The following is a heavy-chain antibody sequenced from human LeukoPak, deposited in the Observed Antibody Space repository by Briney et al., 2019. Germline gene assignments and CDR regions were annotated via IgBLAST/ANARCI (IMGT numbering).Heavy chain of an antibody. CDR1: GFTFDDYA. V-gene: IGHV3-43*02. D-gene: IGHD1-14*01. CDR3: AKDIFPDSWVLGSYYYYGMDV. Sequence: GGSLRLSCAASGFTFDDYAMHWVRQAPGMGLEWVSLISGDGGSTYYADSVKGRFTISRDNSKNSLYLQMNSLRTEDTALYYCAKDIFPDSWVLGSYYYYGMDVWDQGTTVTVSS. J-gene: IGHJ6*02. CDR2: ISGDGGST.